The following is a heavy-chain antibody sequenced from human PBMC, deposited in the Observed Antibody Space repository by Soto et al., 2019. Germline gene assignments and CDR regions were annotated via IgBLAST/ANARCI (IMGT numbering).Heavy chain of an antibody. D-gene: IGHD3-3*01. Sequence: ASVKASCKASGYTFTGYYMHWVRQAPGQGLEWMGWINPNSGGTNYAQKFQGRVTMTRDTSISTAYMELSRLRSDDTAVYYCARRGRYYDFWSGYLGLDMDVWGQGTTVTVSS. CDR3: ARRGRYYDFWSGYLGLDMDV. CDR2: INPNSGGT. CDR1: GYTFTGYY. V-gene: IGHV1-2*02. J-gene: IGHJ6*02.